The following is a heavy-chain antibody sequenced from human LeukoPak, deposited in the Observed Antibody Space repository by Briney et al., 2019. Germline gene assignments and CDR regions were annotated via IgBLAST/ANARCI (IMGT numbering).Heavy chain of an antibody. Sequence: GGSLRLSCAASGFTFSRCWMHWVRQVPGKGLVCVSRITSDGSTTSYADSVRGRFTISRDNAKNTVYLQMNSLRAEDTAVYYCARDLTGAVFDFWGQGTLVTVSS. J-gene: IGHJ4*02. V-gene: IGHV3-74*01. D-gene: IGHD1-26*01. CDR1: GFTFSRCW. CDR3: ARDLTGAVFDF. CDR2: ITSDGSTT.